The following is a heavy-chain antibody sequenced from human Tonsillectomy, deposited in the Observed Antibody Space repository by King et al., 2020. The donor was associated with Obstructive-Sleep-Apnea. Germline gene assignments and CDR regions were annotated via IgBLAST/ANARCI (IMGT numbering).Heavy chain of an antibody. CDR3: ARDLFPPHSNYLYYYAMDV. J-gene: IGHJ6*02. V-gene: IGHV3-30*04. CDR2: ISYDGSNK. Sequence: VQLVESGGGVVQPGRSLRLSCAASGFTFSSYAMYWVRQAPGKGLEWVAIISYDGSNKYYADSVKGRFTISRDISKKTLYLQMNSLRGEDTAVYYCARDLFPPHSNYLYYYAMDVWGQGTTVTVSS. CDR1: GFTFSSYA. D-gene: IGHD4-11*01.